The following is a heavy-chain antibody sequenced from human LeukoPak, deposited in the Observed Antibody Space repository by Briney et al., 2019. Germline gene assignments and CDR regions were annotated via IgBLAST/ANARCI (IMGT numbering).Heavy chain of an antibody. Sequence: SETLSLTCTVSGGSISSGDYYWRWIRQPPGRGLEWIVYIYYSGSTYYNPSLKSRVTISINTSKNQFSLKLSSVTAADTAVYYCARALSSGYYQYYFDYWGQGTLVTVSS. CDR1: GGSISSGDYY. V-gene: IGHV4-30-4*01. CDR2: IYYSGST. D-gene: IGHD3-3*01. J-gene: IGHJ4*02. CDR3: ARALSSGYYQYYFDY.